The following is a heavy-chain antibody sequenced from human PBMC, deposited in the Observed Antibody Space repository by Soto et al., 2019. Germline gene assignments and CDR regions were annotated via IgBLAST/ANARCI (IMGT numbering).Heavy chain of an antibody. D-gene: IGHD1-26*01. Sequence: EVQLLESGGGLVQPGGSLRLSCAASGFTFSSYAMSWVRQAPGKGLEWVSAISGSGGNTYYADSVKGRFTISRDNSKNTLYLQMNSLRAEDTAVYYCAPDAVGQKAGMDVWGQGTTVTVSS. CDR3: APDAVGQKAGMDV. V-gene: IGHV3-23*01. J-gene: IGHJ6*02. CDR2: ISGSGGNT. CDR1: GFTFSSYA.